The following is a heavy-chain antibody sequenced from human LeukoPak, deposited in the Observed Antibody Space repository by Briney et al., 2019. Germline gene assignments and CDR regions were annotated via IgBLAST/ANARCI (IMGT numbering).Heavy chain of an antibody. J-gene: IGHJ4*02. CDR2: ISGTTYSI. V-gene: IGHV3-48*02. D-gene: IGHD3-9*01. CDR3: ARDDDMFTDYTHGDY. Sequence: GGSLRLSCVASGFTFSSYSMNWFRLAPGKGLEWVSYISGTTYSIFYAESVKGRFTISRDNAKNSLYLQMNSLRDEDTAVYYCARDDDMFTDYTHGDYWGQGTLVTVSS. CDR1: GFTFSSYS.